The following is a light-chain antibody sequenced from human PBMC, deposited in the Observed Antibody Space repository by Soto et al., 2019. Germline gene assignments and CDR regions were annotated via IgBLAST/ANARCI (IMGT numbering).Light chain of an antibody. CDR1: QGLVFSDGNTY. CDR3: MQSIKHQIT. CDR2: EVS. Sequence: DVVLTQSPLPRPVTLGQAASFSCMSSQGLVFSDGNTYLNWCHQKPGQPPQLLIYEVSNRFSGVPDRFSGSGSGTDFTLNISRVEAEDVGVYYCMQSIKHQITFGQGTRLEIK. J-gene: IGKJ5*01. V-gene: IGKV2D-29*01.